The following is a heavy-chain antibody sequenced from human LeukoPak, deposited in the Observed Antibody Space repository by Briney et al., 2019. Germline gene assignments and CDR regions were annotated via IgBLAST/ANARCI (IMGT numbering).Heavy chain of an antibody. Sequence: GGSLRLSCAASGFTFSSYGMHWVRQAPGKGLEWVAVISYDGSNKYYADSVKGRVTISRDNSKNTLYLQMNSLRAEDTPVYYCATAFVVVPAANPYDYYYGMDVWGQGTTVTVSS. V-gene: IGHV3-30*03. CDR1: GFTFSSYG. CDR3: ATAFVVVPAANPYDYYYGMDV. D-gene: IGHD2-2*01. J-gene: IGHJ6*02. CDR2: ISYDGSNK.